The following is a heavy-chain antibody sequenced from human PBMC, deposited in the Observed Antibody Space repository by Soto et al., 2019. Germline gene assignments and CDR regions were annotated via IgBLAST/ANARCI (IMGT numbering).Heavy chain of an antibody. Sequence: ASVKVSCKASGGTFSSYAISWVRQAPGQGLEWMGGIIPIFGTANYAQKFQGRVTITADESTSTAYMELSSLRTEDTAMYYCVRGGYSSSWERLDPWGQGTLVTVSS. CDR2: IIPIFGTA. V-gene: IGHV1-69*13. CDR1: GGTFSSYA. CDR3: VRGGYSSSWERLDP. D-gene: IGHD4-4*01. J-gene: IGHJ5*02.